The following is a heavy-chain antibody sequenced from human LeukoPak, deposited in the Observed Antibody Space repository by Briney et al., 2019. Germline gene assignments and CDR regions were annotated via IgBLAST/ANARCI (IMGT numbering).Heavy chain of an antibody. Sequence: GASVKVSCKASGYTFTSYYMHWVRQAPGQGLEWMGIINPSGGSTSYAQKFQGRVTMTRDTSTSTVYMELSSLGSEDTAVYYCARDPVSGNLDYWGQGTLVTVSS. D-gene: IGHD1-14*01. CDR2: INPSGGST. V-gene: IGHV1-46*01. CDR3: ARDPVSGNLDY. J-gene: IGHJ4*02. CDR1: GYTFTSYY.